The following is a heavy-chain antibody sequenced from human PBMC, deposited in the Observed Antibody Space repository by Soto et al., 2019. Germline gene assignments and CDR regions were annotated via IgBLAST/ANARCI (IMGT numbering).Heavy chain of an antibody. CDR1: GYTFNNYD. CDR3: TRAYGAETFDF. V-gene: IGHV1-8*02. J-gene: IGHJ5*01. D-gene: IGHD3-10*01. CDR2: MNPNSGNK. Sequence: GASVKVSCKASGYTFNNYDIHWVRQAPGHGLEWMGWMNPNSGNKGYAQNFRGRVTMTQNTAIGIAYMELSSPISDDTATYYCTRAYGAETFDFWGQGTRVTVSS.